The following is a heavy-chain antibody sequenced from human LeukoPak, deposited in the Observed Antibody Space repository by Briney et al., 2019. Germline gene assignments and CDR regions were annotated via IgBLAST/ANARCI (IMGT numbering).Heavy chain of an antibody. CDR2: IIPIFGTA. J-gene: IGHJ4*02. CDR1: GGTFSSYA. Sequence: SVKVSCKASGGTFSSYAISWVRQAPGQGLEWMGRIIPIFGTANYAQKFQGRVTITTDESTSTAYMELSSLRSEDTAVYYCARAGVLTDYYDGSGYYYPHFDYWGQGTLVTVSS. V-gene: IGHV1-69*05. CDR3: ARAGVLTDYYDGSGYYYPHFDY. D-gene: IGHD3-22*01.